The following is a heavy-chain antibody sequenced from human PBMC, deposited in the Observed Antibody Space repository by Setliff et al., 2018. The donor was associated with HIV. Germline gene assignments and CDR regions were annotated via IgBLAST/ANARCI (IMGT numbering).Heavy chain of an antibody. CDR1: GGSISSGSYY. CDR2: IYTSGSI. CDR3: ARVQMSYAAFDV. J-gene: IGHJ3*01. D-gene: IGHD4-17*01. V-gene: IGHV4-61*02. Sequence: KPSETLSLTCTVSGGSISSGSYYWSWIRQPAGKGLEWIVRIYTSGSINYTPSLKSRVTISIDTSKHQFSLKLRSVTAADTAVYYCARVQMSYAAFDVWGQGTMVTVSS.